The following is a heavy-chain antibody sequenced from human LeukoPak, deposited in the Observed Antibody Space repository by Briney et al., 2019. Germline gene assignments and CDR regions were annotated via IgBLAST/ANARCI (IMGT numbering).Heavy chain of an antibody. D-gene: IGHD2-21*02. J-gene: IGHJ4*02. CDR1: GFTFSNYA. Sequence: DPGGSLRLSCAASGFTFSNYAMSWVRQAPGKGLEWVSLISGSGVNIYYADTVKGRFAISRDNSKDTLYLQMDRLRAEDTAVYYCAKGCAGDRPYFDNWGRGTLVTVFS. CDR2: ISGSGVNI. V-gene: IGHV3-23*01. CDR3: AKGCAGDRPYFDN.